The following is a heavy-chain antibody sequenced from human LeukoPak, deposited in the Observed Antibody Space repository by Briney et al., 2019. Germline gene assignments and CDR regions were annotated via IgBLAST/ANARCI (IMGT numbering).Heavy chain of an antibody. CDR1: GFTFSSFA. D-gene: IGHD3-10*01. J-gene: IGHJ4*02. CDR2: IRYDGSNK. CDR3: AKDPGAHDKHFDH. Sequence: HTGGSLRLPCAASGFTFSSFAMHWVRQAPGKGLEWVAYIRYDGSNKSYADSVKGRFTISRDSSKNTLYLQMNSLRAEDTAVYYCAKDPGAHDKHFDHWGQGTLVTVSS. V-gene: IGHV3-30*02.